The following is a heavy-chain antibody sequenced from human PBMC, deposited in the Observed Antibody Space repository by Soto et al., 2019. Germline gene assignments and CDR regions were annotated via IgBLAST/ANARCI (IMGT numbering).Heavy chain of an antibody. Sequence: VGSLRLSCAASGFTFSSYAMHWVRQAPGKGLEWVAVISYDGSNKYYADSVKGRFTISRDNSKNTLYLQMNSLRAEDTAVYYCARDYATIFGVVTPYYYGMDVWGQGTTVTVSS. D-gene: IGHD3-3*01. CDR3: ARDYATIFGVVTPYYYGMDV. V-gene: IGHV3-30-3*01. J-gene: IGHJ6*02. CDR2: ISYDGSNK. CDR1: GFTFSSYA.